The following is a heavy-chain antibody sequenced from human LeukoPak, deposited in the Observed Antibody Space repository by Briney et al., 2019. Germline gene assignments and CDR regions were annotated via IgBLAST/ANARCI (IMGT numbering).Heavy chain of an antibody. D-gene: IGHD2-21*02. CDR3: ARWLENTLGDCCWFDP. CDR1: GGSISSGGYS. J-gene: IGHJ5*02. V-gene: IGHV4-30-2*01. CDR2: IYHSGST. Sequence: PSETLSLTCAVSGGSISSGGYSWSWIRQPPGKGLEWIGYIYHSGSTYYNPSLKSRVTISVDRSKNQFSLKLSSVTAADTAVYYCARWLENTLGDCCWFDPWGQGTLVTVSS.